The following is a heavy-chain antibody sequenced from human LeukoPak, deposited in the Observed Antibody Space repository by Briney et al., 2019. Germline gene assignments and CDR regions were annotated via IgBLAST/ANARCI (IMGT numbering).Heavy chain of an antibody. Sequence: SETLSLTCTVSGGSISGYYWSWSRQPPGKGLEWIGYIYYSGSTSYNPSLKSRVTISVDTSKNQFSLKLSSVTAADPATYFCARTGGASGGFRGQGTLVTVSS. D-gene: IGHD2-21*01. CDR2: IYYSGST. CDR1: GGSISGYY. V-gene: IGHV4-59*08. CDR3: ARTGGASGGF. J-gene: IGHJ4*02.